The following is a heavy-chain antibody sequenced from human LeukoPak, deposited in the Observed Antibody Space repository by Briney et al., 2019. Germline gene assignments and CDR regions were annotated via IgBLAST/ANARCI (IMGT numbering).Heavy chain of an antibody. CDR3: ARDGAYCGGDCYSPHPMDV. Sequence: GGSLRLSCAASGFTVSSTYMSWVRQAPGKGLEWVSLIYTGGGTYYADSVKGRFTISRDNSENALYLQMNSLRAEDTAVYYCARDGAYCGGDCYSPHPMDVWGKGTTVTVSS. J-gene: IGHJ6*03. CDR1: GFTVSSTY. D-gene: IGHD2-21*02. CDR2: IYTGGGT. V-gene: IGHV3-53*01.